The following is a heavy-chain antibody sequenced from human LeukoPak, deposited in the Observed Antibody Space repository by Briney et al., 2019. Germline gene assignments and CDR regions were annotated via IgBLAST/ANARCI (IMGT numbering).Heavy chain of an antibody. CDR2: ISGSGGDT. CDR3: ARDRFGWSKNY. J-gene: IGHJ4*02. D-gene: IGHD6-19*01. V-gene: IGHV3-23*01. CDR1: GFTFSTDA. Sequence: GGSLRLSCAASGFTFSTDAMTWVRQAPGKGLQWVSAISGSGGDTYYEDSVKGRFTISRDNSKNMLYLQMNSLGAEDTAVYYCARDRFGWSKNYWGQGTLVTVSS.